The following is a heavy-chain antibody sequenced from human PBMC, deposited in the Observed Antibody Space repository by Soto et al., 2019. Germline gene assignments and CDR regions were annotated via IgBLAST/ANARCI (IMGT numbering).Heavy chain of an antibody. D-gene: IGHD3-22*01. CDR2: VKSKTDGGTT. CDR1: GFTFSNAC. V-gene: IGHV3-15*07. Sequence: GSLRLSCAASGFTFSNACINWVRQTPGKGLEWVGRVKSKTDGGTTDFAAPVKGRFAISRDDSKNMVYLEMNSLKTEDTAIYYCTTDSYITSIIVRFDYWGHGTLVTVSS. CDR3: TTDSYITSIIVRFDY. J-gene: IGHJ4*01.